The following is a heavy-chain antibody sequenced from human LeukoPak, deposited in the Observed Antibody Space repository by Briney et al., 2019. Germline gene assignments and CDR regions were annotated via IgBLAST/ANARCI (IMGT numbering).Heavy chain of an antibody. CDR3: ARYRAGTLDY. CDR2: ISYDGSNK. V-gene: IGHV3-30*04. CDR1: GFTFSSYA. D-gene: IGHD4/OR15-4a*01. Sequence: PGGPLRLSCAASGFTFSSYAMHWVRQAPGKGLEWVAVISYDGSNKYYADSVKGRFTISRDNSKNTLYLQMNSLRAEDTAVYYCARYRAGTLDYWGQGTLVTVSS. J-gene: IGHJ4*02.